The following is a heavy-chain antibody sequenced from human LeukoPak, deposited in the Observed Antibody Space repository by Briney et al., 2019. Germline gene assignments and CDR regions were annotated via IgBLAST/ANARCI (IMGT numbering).Heavy chain of an antibody. J-gene: IGHJ3*02. CDR3: ARSNDYGDLGGAFDI. CDR1: GGSISSGSYY. Sequence: SETLSLTCTVSGGSISSGSYYWSWIRQPAGKGLEWIGRIYTSGSTNYNPSLKSRVTISVDTSKNQFSLKLSSVTAADTAVYYCARSNDYGDLGGAFDIWGQGTMVTVSS. D-gene: IGHD4-17*01. V-gene: IGHV4-61*02. CDR2: IYTSGST.